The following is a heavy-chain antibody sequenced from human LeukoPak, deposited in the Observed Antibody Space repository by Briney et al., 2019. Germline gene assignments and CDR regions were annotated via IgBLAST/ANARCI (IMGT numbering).Heavy chain of an antibody. CDR2: IKQDGSEK. Sequence: GGSLRLSCAASGFSFSTYWMSWVRQAPGKGLEWVANIKQDGSEKYYVDSVKGRFTISRDNAKNSLYLQMNSLRGEDTAVYYCARVRGAIFRGGYYFDYWGQGTLVTVSS. CDR3: ARVRGAIFRGGYYFDY. J-gene: IGHJ4*02. D-gene: IGHD3-9*01. CDR1: GFSFSTYW. V-gene: IGHV3-7*01.